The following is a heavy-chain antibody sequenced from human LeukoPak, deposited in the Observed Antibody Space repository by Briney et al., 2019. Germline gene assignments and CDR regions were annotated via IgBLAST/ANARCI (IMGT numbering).Heavy chain of an antibody. J-gene: IGHJ4*02. CDR2: ISYDGSNK. V-gene: IGHV3-30*04. Sequence: GRSLRLSCAASGLTFSSYAMHWVPQAPGKGLEWVAVISYDGSNKYYADSVKGRFTISRDNSKNTLYLQMNSLRAEDTAVYYCARAGGGQQLVVATLDYWGQGTLVTVSS. CDR3: ARAGGGQQLVVATLDY. D-gene: IGHD6-13*01. CDR1: GLTFSSYA.